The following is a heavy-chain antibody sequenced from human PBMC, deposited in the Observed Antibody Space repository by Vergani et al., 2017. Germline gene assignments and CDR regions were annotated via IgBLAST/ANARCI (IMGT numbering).Heavy chain of an antibody. CDR1: GFPFSSYA. CDR2: ISYDGSNK. V-gene: IGHV3-30-3*01. Sequence: QVQLVESGGGVVQPGRSLRLSCAASGFPFSSYAMHWVRQAPGKGLEGVAVISYDGSNKYYADSVKGRFTISRDNSKNTLYLQMNSLRAEDTAVYYCARDQLQASDQQLVLYYWGQGTLVTVSS. J-gene: IGHJ4*02. D-gene: IGHD6-13*01. CDR3: ARDQLQASDQQLVLYY.